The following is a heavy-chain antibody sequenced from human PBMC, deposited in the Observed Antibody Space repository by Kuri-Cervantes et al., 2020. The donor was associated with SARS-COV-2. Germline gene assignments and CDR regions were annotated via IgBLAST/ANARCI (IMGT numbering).Heavy chain of an antibody. Sequence: GESLKISCKGSGYIFTSYWIGWVRQIPGKGLEWMGIIYPGDSDTRYSPSFQGQVTISADKSISTAYLQWSSLKASDTAMYYCARHGGRRWGYGDYGGQAFDYWGQGTLVTVSS. V-gene: IGHV5-51*01. CDR3: ARHGGRRWGYGDYGGQAFDY. CDR1: GYIFTSYW. J-gene: IGHJ4*02. CDR2: IYPGDSDT. D-gene: IGHD4-17*01.